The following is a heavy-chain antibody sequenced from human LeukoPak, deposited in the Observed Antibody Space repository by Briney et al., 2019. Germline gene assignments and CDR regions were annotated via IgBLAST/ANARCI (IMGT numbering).Heavy chain of an antibody. D-gene: IGHD3-10*01. CDR1: GYTFRNYG. CDR3: ARKGRIPTVQGDDAFDI. Sequence: ASVKVPCKSSGYTFRNYGISWVRQAPGQGLEWMGWISAYNGNTNYAQKVQGRLTMTTDTSTNTAYMELRSLRSDDTAVYYCARKGRIPTVQGDDAFDIWGQGTVVTVSS. J-gene: IGHJ3*02. CDR2: ISAYNGNT. V-gene: IGHV1-18*01.